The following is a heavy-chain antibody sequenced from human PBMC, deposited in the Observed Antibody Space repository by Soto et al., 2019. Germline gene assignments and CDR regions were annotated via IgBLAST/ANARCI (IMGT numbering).Heavy chain of an antibody. D-gene: IGHD1-26*01. CDR2: IYYSGTT. CDR1: GYSISSSNW. V-gene: IGHV4-28*01. J-gene: IGHJ4*02. CDR3: ARREIQGPIDY. Sequence: QVQLQESGPGLVKPSDTLSLTCAVSGYSISSSNWWGWIRQPPGKGLEWIGYIYYSGTTYYNPSLKSRVTMSVYTSKNQLSLKLTCVTAVDTAVYYCARREIQGPIDYWGQGTLVTVSS.